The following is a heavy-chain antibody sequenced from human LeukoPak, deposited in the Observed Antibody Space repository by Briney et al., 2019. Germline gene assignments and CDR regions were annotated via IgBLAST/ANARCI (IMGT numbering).Heavy chain of an antibody. CDR1: GGSISSYY. CDR2: IYYSGST. Sequence: SETLSLTCTVSGGSISSYYWSWIRQPPGKGLEWIVYIYYSGSTNYNPSLKSRVAISVDTSKNQFSLKLSSVTAADTAVYYCARARITMVRGVIHPDWFDPWGQGTLVTVSS. V-gene: IGHV4-59*01. CDR3: ARARITMVRGVIHPDWFDP. D-gene: IGHD3-10*01. J-gene: IGHJ5*02.